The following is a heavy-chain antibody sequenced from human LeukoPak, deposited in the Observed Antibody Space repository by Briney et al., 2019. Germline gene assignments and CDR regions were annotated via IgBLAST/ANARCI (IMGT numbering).Heavy chain of an antibody. CDR3: ARATGSGSYIVYYYGMDV. CDR2: ISYDGSNK. CDR1: GFTFSSYE. Sequence: GGSLRLSCAASGFTFSSYEMNWVRQAPGKGLEWVAVISYDGSNKYYADSVKGRFTISRDNSKNTLYLQMNSLRAEDTAVYYCARATGSGSYIVYYYGMDVWGQGTTVTVSS. D-gene: IGHD3-10*01. J-gene: IGHJ6*02. V-gene: IGHV3-30-3*01.